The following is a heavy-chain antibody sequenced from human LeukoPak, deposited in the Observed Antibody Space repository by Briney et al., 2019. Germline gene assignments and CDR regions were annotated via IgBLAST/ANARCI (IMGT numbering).Heavy chain of an antibody. J-gene: IGHJ4*02. CDR3: TRDDSGSLH. D-gene: IGHD1-26*01. CDR1: GFTFSSYA. V-gene: IGHV3-49*04. Sequence: PGGSLRLSCAASGFTFSSYAMSWVRQAPGKGLEWVGFIRSKAYGGTTEYAASVKGRFTISRDDSKSIAYLQMNSLKTEDTAVYYCTRDDSGSLHWGQGTLVTVSS. CDR2: IRSKAYGGTT.